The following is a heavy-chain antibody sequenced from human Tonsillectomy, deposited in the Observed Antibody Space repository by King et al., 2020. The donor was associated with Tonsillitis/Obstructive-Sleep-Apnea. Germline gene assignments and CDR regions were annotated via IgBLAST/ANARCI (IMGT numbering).Heavy chain of an antibody. V-gene: IGHV3-66*01. CDR3: ASIDYGLDY. J-gene: IGHJ4*02. CDR2: IYSAGST. CDR1: GFTVSSNS. Sequence: VQLVESGGGLVQPGGSLRLSCAASGFTVSSNSMSWVRQAPGKGLEGGSVIYSAGSTNYADSVKGRFPIPRDNSKNTLYLQMNSLRAEDTAVYYCASIDYGLDYWGQGTLVTVSS. D-gene: IGHD4-17*01.